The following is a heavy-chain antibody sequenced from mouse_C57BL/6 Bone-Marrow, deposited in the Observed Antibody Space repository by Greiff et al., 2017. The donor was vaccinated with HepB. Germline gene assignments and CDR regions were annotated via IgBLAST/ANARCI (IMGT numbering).Heavy chain of an antibody. Sequence: EVQLQQSGTVLARPGASVKMSCKTSGYTFTSYWIHWVKQRPGQGLEWIGAIYPGNSDTSYNQKFKGKAKLTAVTSASTAYMELSSLTNEDSAVYYCTRRGKLRPYYYAMDYWGQGTSVTVSS. V-gene: IGHV1-5*01. CDR1: GYTFTSYW. CDR3: TRRGKLRPYYYAMDY. J-gene: IGHJ4*01. D-gene: IGHD2-4*01. CDR2: IYPGNSDT.